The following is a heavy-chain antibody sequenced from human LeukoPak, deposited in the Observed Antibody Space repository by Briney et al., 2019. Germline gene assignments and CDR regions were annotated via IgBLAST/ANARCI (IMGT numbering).Heavy chain of an antibody. CDR1: GYTFTSYD. J-gene: IGHJ6*03. CDR2: MNPNSGNT. D-gene: IGHD4-23*01. Sequence: ASVKVSCKASGYTFTSYDINWVRQATGQGLEWMGWMNPNSGNTGYAQKFQGRVTMTRNTSISTAYMELSSLRSEDTAVYYCARESHGGNSGYYYXXMDVXXKGXTVTV. V-gene: IGHV1-8*01. CDR3: ARESHGGNSGYYYXXMDV.